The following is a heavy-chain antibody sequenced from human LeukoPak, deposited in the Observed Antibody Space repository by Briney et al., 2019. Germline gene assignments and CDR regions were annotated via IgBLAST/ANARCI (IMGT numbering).Heavy chain of an antibody. V-gene: IGHV3-30*18. Sequence: GGSLRLSCAASGFTFSSYGMHWVRQAPGKGLEWVAVISYDGSNKYYADSVKGRSTISRDNSKNTLYLQMNSLRAEDTAVYYCAKVDCSSTSCYYGMDVWGKGTTVTVSS. D-gene: IGHD2-2*01. J-gene: IGHJ6*04. CDR3: AKVDCSSTSCYYGMDV. CDR1: GFTFSSYG. CDR2: ISYDGSNK.